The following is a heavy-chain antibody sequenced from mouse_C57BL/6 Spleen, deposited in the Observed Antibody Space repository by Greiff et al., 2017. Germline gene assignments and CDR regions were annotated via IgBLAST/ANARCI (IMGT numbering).Heavy chain of an antibody. J-gene: IGHJ3*01. D-gene: IGHD2-2*01. CDR3: AIEDGYAFAY. V-gene: IGHV1-74*01. Sequence: QVQLKQPGAELVKPGASVKVSCTASGYTFTSYWMHWVKQRPGQGLEWIGRIHPSDSDTNYNPKFKGKATLTVDKASSTAYMQLSSLTSEDSAVYYCAIEDGYAFAYWGQGTLVTVSA. CDR2: IHPSDSDT. CDR1: GYTFTSYW.